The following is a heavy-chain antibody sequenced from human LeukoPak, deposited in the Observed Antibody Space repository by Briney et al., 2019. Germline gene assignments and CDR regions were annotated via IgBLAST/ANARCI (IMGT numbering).Heavy chain of an antibody. CDR3: ARPHFDSSGYEFDY. CDR2: IYPSDSDT. J-gene: IGHJ4*02. V-gene: IGHV5-51*01. CDR1: GYSFTSYW. D-gene: IGHD3-22*01. Sequence: GESLKISCKGSGYSFTSYWIGWVRQMPGKGLEWMGIIYPSDSDTRYSPSFQGQVTISVDRSITTAYLQWSSLTASDTAIYFCARPHFDSSGYEFDYWGQGTLVTVSS.